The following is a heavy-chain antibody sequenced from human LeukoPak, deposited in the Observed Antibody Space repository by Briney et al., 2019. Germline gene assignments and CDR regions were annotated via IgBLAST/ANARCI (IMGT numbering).Heavy chain of an antibody. Sequence: GGSLRLSCAASGFTFSNAWMSWVRQAPGKGLEWVANIKQDGSEKYYVDSVKGRFTISRDNAKNSLYLQMNSLRAEDTAVYYCARVSYGGKSDYWGQGTLVTVPS. D-gene: IGHD4/OR15-4a*01. CDR3: ARVSYGGKSDY. CDR2: IKQDGSEK. V-gene: IGHV3-7*01. CDR1: GFTFSNAW. J-gene: IGHJ4*02.